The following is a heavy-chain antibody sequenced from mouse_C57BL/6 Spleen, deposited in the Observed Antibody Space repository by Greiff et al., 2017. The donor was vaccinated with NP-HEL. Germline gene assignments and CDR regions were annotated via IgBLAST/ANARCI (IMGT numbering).Heavy chain of an antibody. J-gene: IGHJ3*01. CDR2: ISDGGSYT. CDR1: GFTFSSYA. Sequence: EVHLVESGGGLVKPGGSLKLSCAASGFTFSSYAMSWVRQTPEKRLEWVATISDGGSYTYYPDNVKGRFTISRDNAKNNLYLQMSHLKSEDTAMYYCARDDYDDGIFAYWGQGTLVTVSA. CDR3: ARDDYDDGIFAY. V-gene: IGHV5-4*01. D-gene: IGHD2-4*01.